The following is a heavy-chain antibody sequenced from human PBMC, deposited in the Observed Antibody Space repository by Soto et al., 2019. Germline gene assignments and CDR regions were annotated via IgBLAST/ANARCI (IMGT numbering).Heavy chain of an antibody. CDR1: GGSISSGGYY. CDR2: IYYSGST. CDR3: ARDKGPDYGGPANWFDP. V-gene: IGHV4-31*03. D-gene: IGHD4-17*01. Sequence: SETLSLTCTVSGGSISSGGYYLSWIRQHPGKGLEWIGYIYYSGSTYYNPSLKSRVTISVDTSKNQFSLKLSSVTAADTAVYYCARDKGPDYGGPANWFDPWGQGTLVTV. J-gene: IGHJ5*02.